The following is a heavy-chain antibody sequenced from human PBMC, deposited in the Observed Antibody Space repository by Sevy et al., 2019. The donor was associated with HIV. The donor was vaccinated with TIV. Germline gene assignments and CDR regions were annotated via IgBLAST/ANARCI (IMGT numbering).Heavy chain of an antibody. Sequence: SETLSLICTVSGGSISSGSYYWSWIRQPAGKGLEWIGRIYTSGSTNYNPSLKSRVTISVDTSKNQFSLKLSSVTAADTAVYYCAREGSSWAGWFDPWGQGTLVTVSS. CDR2: IYTSGST. V-gene: IGHV4-61*02. J-gene: IGHJ5*02. CDR3: AREGSSWAGWFDP. D-gene: IGHD6-13*01. CDR1: GGSISSGSYY.